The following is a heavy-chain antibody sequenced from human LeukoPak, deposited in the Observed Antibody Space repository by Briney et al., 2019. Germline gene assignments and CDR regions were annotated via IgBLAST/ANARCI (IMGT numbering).Heavy chain of an antibody. V-gene: IGHV4-34*01. CDR2: INHSGST. CDR3: ARMGLPYYYDSSGYHNWFDP. J-gene: IGHJ5*02. D-gene: IGHD3-22*01. CDR1: GGSISGYY. Sequence: SETLSLTCTVSGGSISGYYWSWIPQPPGKGLEWIGEINHSGSTNYNPSLKSRVTISVDTSKNQFSLKLSSVTAADTAVYYCARMGLPYYYDSSGYHNWFDPWGQGTLVTVSS.